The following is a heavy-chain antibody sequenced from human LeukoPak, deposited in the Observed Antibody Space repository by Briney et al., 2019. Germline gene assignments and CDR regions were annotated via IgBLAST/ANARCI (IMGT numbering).Heavy chain of an antibody. Sequence: SETLSLTGTVSGDSINDYYWTWIRQPPGKGLEWIGYIYYSGNTNYNPSLKSRVTISLDTSKNQFSLKLTSVTAADTAMYYCARRKAKTPNYFDYWGQGALVTVSS. CDR1: GDSINDYY. V-gene: IGHV4-59*08. CDR2: IYYSGNT. J-gene: IGHJ4*02. CDR3: ARRKAKTPNYFDY.